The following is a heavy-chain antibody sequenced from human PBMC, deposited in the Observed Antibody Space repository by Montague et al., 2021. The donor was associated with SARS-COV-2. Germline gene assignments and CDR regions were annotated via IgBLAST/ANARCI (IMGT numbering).Heavy chain of an antibody. CDR1: GDSVSNNSAT. CDR2: PYYRSKWYN. CDR3: TSGREGNYNVMDV. Sequence: CAISGDSVSNNSATWNWDRQSPSRGLEWLCSPYYRSKWYNDYAVSVRGRVTINPDTSKNQFSLQLNSVTPEDTAIYYCTSGREGNYNVMDVWGQGTTVTVYS. D-gene: IGHD1-1*01. V-gene: IGHV6-1*01. J-gene: IGHJ6*02.